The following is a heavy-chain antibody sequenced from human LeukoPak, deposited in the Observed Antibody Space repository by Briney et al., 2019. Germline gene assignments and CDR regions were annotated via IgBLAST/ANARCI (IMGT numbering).Heavy chain of an antibody. J-gene: IGHJ5*02. CDR1: GGSISSGGYY. Sequence: SETLSLTCTVSGGSISSGGYYWSWIRQHPGKGLEWIGYIYYSGSTYYNPSLKSRVTISVDTSKNQFSLKLSSVTAADTAVYYCAREEYCSSTSCYIAWGQGTLVTVSS. D-gene: IGHD2-2*02. CDR3: AREEYCSSTSCYIA. V-gene: IGHV4-30-4*08. CDR2: IYYSGST.